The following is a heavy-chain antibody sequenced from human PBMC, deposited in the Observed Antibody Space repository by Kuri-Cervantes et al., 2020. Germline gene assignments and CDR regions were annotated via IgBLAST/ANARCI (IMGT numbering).Heavy chain of an antibody. CDR2: INPNSGGT. Sequence: ASVKVSCKASGYTFTGDYMHWVRQAPGQGLEWMGWINPNSGGTNYAQKFRGRVTMTRDTSISTAYMELSRLRSDDTAVYYCARRSPPDYYYYYGMDVWGQGTTVTVSS. D-gene: IGHD3-10*01. CDR1: GYTFTGDY. J-gene: IGHJ6*02. CDR3: ARRSPPDYYYYYGMDV. V-gene: IGHV1-2*02.